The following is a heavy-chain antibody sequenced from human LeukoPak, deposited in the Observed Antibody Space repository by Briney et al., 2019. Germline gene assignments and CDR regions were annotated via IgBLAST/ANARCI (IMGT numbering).Heavy chain of an antibody. J-gene: IGHJ5*02. CDR1: GYTFSNSD. CDR3: ARERAPLLWFGELPLGFDP. D-gene: IGHD3-10*01. V-gene: IGHV1-18*01. CDR2: ISAYNGDT. Sequence: ASVKVSCKASGYTFSNSDITWVRRAPGQGLEWMGWISAYNGDTYYAQNLQGRVTLTTDTSTSTAFMELRSLRSDDTAVYYCARERAPLLWFGELPLGFDPWGQGTLVTVSS.